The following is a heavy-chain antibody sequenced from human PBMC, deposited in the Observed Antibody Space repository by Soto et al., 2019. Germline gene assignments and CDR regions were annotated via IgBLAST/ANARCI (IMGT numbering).Heavy chain of an antibody. Sequence: QLQLQESGPGLLRPSETLSLTCTVSGGSISTGSYTGGWIRQPPGKGLECIGTISYSGGTYFNPSRKSRVTISLDTSKNQFSLKLTSVTAADTAVYYCARRGHSTSWYWFDPWGQGTLVTVSS. CDR3: ARRGHSTSWYWFDP. CDR2: ISYSGGT. CDR1: GGSISTGSYT. D-gene: IGHD6-13*01. J-gene: IGHJ5*02. V-gene: IGHV4-39*01.